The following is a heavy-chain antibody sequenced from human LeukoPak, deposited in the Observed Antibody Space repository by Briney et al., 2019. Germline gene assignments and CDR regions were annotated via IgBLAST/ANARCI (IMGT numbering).Heavy chain of an antibody. D-gene: IGHD2-15*01. Sequence: GGSLRLSCAASGFTFSNYVMGWVRQDPGKGLQWVSIINGSGSFTSYADSVKGRLTISRDNSKNTLYLQMNSLRAEDTAVYYCAKGDSGGSCHSDYWGQGTLVTVSS. CDR3: AKGDSGGSCHSDY. V-gene: IGHV3-23*05. CDR1: GFTFSNYV. J-gene: IGHJ4*02. CDR2: INGSGSFT.